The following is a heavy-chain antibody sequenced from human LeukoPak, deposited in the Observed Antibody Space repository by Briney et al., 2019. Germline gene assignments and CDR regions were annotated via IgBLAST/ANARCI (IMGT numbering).Heavy chain of an antibody. CDR1: GNSFNSRNYY. J-gene: IGHJ4*02. V-gene: IGHV4-39*01. Sequence: TSETLSLTCTVSGNSFNSRNYYWGWIRQPPGKGLEWIGSLYFTGSTYYNPSLKSRVTISLKTAKNQFSLKMISVTGADTAVYYCARSLQDIWSGYEAPRRPFDQWGRGTLVTVTS. CDR2: LYFTGST. CDR3: ARSLQDIWSGYEAPRRPFDQ. D-gene: IGHD6-25*01.